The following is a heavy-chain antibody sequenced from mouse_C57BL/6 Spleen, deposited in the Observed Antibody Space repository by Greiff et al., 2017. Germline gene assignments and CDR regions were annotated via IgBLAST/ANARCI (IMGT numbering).Heavy chain of an antibody. CDR3: TRGDYSNFFFAY. CDR1: GYTFTDYE. J-gene: IGHJ3*01. CDR2: IDPETGGT. D-gene: IGHD2-5*01. Sequence: VQLQQSGAELVRPGASVTLSCKASGYTFTDYEMHWVKQTPVHGLEWIGAIDPETGGTAYNQKFKGKAILTADKSSSTAYMELRSLTSEDSAVYYCTRGDYSNFFFAYWGQGTLVTVSA. V-gene: IGHV1-15*01.